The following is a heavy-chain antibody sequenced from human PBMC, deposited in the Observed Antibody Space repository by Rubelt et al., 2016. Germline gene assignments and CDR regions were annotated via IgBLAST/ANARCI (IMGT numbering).Heavy chain of an antibody. CDR3: ARGLDNYGY. Sequence: QVQLQQWGAGLLKPSETLSLTCAVYGGSFSGYYWSWIRQPPGKGLEWIGEINHRGSTNYNPSLKSRVTISVDTSKNQFSLKLGSVTAADTAVYYWARGLDNYGYWGQGTLVTVSS. J-gene: IGHJ4*02. V-gene: IGHV4-34*01. D-gene: IGHD3-16*01. CDR2: INHRGST. CDR1: GGSFSGYY.